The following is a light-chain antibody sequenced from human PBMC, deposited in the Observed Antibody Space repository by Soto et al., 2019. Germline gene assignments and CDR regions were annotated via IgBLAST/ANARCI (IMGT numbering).Light chain of an antibody. CDR1: QSVSSY. CDR2: DAS. Sequence: EIVLTQSPATLSLSPGERATLSCRASQSVSSYLAWYQKKPGQAPRLLIYDASSRATGIPARFSGSGSGTDFTLTISSLEPEDFAVYYCQQRSNSFTFGPGTKVDIK. V-gene: IGKV3-11*01. J-gene: IGKJ3*01. CDR3: QQRSNSFT.